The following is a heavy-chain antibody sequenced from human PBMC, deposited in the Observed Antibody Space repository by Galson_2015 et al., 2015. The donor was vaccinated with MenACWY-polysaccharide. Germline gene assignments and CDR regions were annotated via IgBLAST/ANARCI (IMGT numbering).Heavy chain of an antibody. CDR3: ARESDYYDSSGHLNFDL. CDR1: GDSVSSNSAA. Sequence: CAISGDSVSSNSAAWNWIRQSPSRGLEWLGRTYYRSKWYNDYAVSVKSRITINPDTSKNQFFLQLNSVTPEDTAVYYCARESDYYDSSGHLNFDLWGRGTLVTVSS. J-gene: IGHJ2*01. CDR2: TYYRSKWYN. V-gene: IGHV6-1*01. D-gene: IGHD3-22*01.